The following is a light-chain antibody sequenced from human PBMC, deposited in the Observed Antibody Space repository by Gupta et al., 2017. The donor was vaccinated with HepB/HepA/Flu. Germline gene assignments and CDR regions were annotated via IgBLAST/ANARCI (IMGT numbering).Light chain of an antibody. CDR3: QQLNRYPRI. CDR2: GAS. V-gene: IGKV1-9*01. J-gene: IGKJ3*01. Sequence: DIQLTQSPSFLSASVGDRVTITCRASQDIGNFLAWYQQKPGKAPNLLIYGASTVQSGVPSRISGSGSGTDFSLTITSLQPEDVASYYCQQLNRYPRIFGPGTKVDFK. CDR1: QDIGNF.